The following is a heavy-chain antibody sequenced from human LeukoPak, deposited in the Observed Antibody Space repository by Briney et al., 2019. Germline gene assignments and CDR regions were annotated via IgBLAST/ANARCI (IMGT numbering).Heavy chain of an antibody. J-gene: IGHJ4*02. V-gene: IGHV1-69*06. CDR3: AREGDFGMTTVTTFDY. CDR2: IIPIFGTA. Sequence: GASVKVSCKASGGTFSSYAISWVRQAPRQGLEWMGGIIPIFGTANYAQKFQGRVTITADKSTSTAYMELSSLRSEDTAVYYCAREGDFGMTTVTTFDYWGQGTLVTVSS. CDR1: GGTFSSYA. D-gene: IGHD4-17*01.